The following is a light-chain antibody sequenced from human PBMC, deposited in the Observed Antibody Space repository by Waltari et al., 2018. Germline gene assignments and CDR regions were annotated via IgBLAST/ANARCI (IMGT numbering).Light chain of an antibody. CDR3: QQANSFPIT. J-gene: IGKJ3*01. CDR1: QSVGRF. CDR2: QAS. Sequence: ELVLTQSPGTLSLSPGERATLACRASQSVGRFLAWYQQKPGQAPRLLIYQASNRATGIPDRFSGSGSGTEFTLTISSLQPEDFVTYYCQQANSFPITFGPGTKVDIK. V-gene: IGKV3-11*01.